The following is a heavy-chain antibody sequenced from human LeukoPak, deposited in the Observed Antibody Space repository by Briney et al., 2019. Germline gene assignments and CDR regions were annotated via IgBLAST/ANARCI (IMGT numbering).Heavy chain of an antibody. CDR2: IYYSGST. CDR3: ARVSSYDILTGYYNDRAFDI. CDR1: GGSISSSSYY. Sequence: SETLSLTCTVSGGSISSSSYYWGWIRQPPGKGLEWIGSIYYSGSTYYNPSLKSRVTISVDTSKNQFSLKLSSVTAADTAVYYCARVSSYDILTGYYNDRAFDIWGQGTMVTVSS. V-gene: IGHV4-39*07. J-gene: IGHJ3*02. D-gene: IGHD3-9*01.